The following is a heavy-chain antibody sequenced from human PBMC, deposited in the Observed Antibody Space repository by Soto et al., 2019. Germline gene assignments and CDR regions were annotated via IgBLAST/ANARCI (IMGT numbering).Heavy chain of an antibody. D-gene: IGHD5-18*01. CDR3: ARVNSYDYSGYFDY. V-gene: IGHV4-31*03. Sequence: QVQLQESGPGLVKPSQTLSLTCTVSGASINSGGYYWSWVRQHPGKGLEWIGYIFYSGTTYYIPSLQSRLTMSVDTSKNQFSLNLSSVTAADTAVYYCARVNSYDYSGYFDYWGQGTLVTVSS. CDR1: GASINSGGYY. J-gene: IGHJ4*02. CDR2: IFYSGTT.